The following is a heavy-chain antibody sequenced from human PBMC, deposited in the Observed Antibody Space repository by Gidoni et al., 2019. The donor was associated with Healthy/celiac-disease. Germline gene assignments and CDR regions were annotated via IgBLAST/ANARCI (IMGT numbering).Heavy chain of an antibody. V-gene: IGHV1-46*01. D-gene: IGHD6-13*01. Sequence: QVQLVQSGAEVKKPGASVKVSCKASGYTFTSYYMHWVRQAPGQGLEWMGIINPSGGSTSYAQKFQGRVTMTRDTSTSTVYMELSSLRSEDTAVYYCARDTRSSWYSERYFDYWGQGTLVTVSS. J-gene: IGHJ4*02. CDR1: GYTFTSYY. CDR3: ARDTRSSWYSERYFDY. CDR2: INPSGGST.